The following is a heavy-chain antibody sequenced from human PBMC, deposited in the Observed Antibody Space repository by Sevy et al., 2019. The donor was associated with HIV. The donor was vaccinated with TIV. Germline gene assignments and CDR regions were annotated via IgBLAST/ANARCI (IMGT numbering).Heavy chain of an antibody. CDR1: GFTFSSYG. J-gene: IGHJ4*02. V-gene: IGHV3-30*18. CDR2: ISYDGSKK. D-gene: IGHD1-26*01. CDR3: AKDGRKGNLNPGLH. Sequence: GGSLRLSCAASGFTFSSYGIHWVRQAPGKGLEWVALISYDGSKKYYADSMKGRFTISRDNSKNTLYLQMNSLRAEDTAVYYCAKDGRKGNLNPGLHWGQGTLVTVSS.